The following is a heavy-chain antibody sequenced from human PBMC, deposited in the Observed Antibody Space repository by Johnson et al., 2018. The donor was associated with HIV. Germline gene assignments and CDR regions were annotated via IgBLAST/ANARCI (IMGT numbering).Heavy chain of an antibody. CDR1: GFTFRSYG. J-gene: IGHJ3*01. Sequence: VQLVESGGGVVQPGRSLRLSCAASGFTFRSYGMHWVRQAPGKGPEWVANINHDMSAIHYVDSVKGRFTVSRDNAKMSLYLQMNSLRPEDTAVYYCVRGGQWGATDAFDVWGQGTMVTVSS. V-gene: IGHV3-7*01. CDR2: INHDMSAI. D-gene: IGHD6-19*01. CDR3: VRGGQWGATDAFDV.